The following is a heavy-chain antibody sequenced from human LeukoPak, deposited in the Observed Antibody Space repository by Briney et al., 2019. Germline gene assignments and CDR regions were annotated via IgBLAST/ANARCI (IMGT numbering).Heavy chain of an antibody. CDR2: IHHSGST. V-gene: IGHV4-38-2*02. CDR1: GYSISSGYY. CDR3: AREGPTLGY. J-gene: IGHJ4*02. Sequence: SETLSLTCTVSGYSISSGYYWGWIRQPPGKGLEWIGSIHHSGSTYYNPSLKSRVTISVDTSKNQFSLKLGSVTAADTAVYYCAREGPTLGYWGQGTLVTVSS.